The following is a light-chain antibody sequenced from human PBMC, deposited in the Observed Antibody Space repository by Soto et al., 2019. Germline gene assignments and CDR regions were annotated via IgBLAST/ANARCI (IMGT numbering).Light chain of an antibody. CDR1: SSDVGGYNY. J-gene: IGLJ3*02. Sequence: QSVLTQPPSASGSPGQSVTISCTGTSSDVGGYNYVSWYQQYPGRAPKLMIYEVTKRPSGVPDRFSDSKSGNTASLTVSGLQAEDEADYYCSSYAASNNFVFGGGTKLTVL. CDR3: SSYAASNNFV. V-gene: IGLV2-8*01. CDR2: EVT.